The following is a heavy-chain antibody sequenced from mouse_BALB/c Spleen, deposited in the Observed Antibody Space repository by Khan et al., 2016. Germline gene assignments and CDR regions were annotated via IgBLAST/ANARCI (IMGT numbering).Heavy chain of an antibody. V-gene: IGHV14-3*02. Sequence: VQLKQSGAELVKPGASVKLSCTASGFNIKDTYMHWVKQRPEQGLEWIGRIDPANGNTKYDPKFQGKATITADTSSNTAYLQLSSLTSEDTAVDYCASTVVADFDYWGQGTTLTVSS. J-gene: IGHJ2*01. CDR2: IDPANGNT. CDR1: GFNIKDTY. CDR3: ASTVVADFDY. D-gene: IGHD1-1*01.